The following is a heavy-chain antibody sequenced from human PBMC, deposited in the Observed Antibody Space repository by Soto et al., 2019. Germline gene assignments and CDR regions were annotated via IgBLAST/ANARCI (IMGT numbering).Heavy chain of an antibody. D-gene: IGHD4-17*01. V-gene: IGHV3-74*01. Sequence: PWGSLRLSCSASGFTCSSYWMHWFRQAPGKGLVWVSRINSDGSSTSYADSVKGRFTISRDNAKNTLYLQMNSLRAEDTAVYYCATGPATTGFDYWGQGTLVTVSS. J-gene: IGHJ4*02. CDR1: GFTCSSYW. CDR2: INSDGSST. CDR3: ATGPATTGFDY.